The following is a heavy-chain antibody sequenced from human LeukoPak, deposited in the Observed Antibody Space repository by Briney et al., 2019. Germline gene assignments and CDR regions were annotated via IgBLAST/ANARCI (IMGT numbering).Heavy chain of an antibody. CDR2: IGTAGDT. CDR1: GFTFSSYD. V-gene: IGHV3-13*01. CDR3: AKLPGRAADY. J-gene: IGHJ4*02. Sequence: GGSLRLSCAASGFTFSSYDMHWVRQATGKGLEWVSAIGTAGDTYYADSVKGRFTISRDNSKNTLYLQMNSLRAEDTAVYYCAKLPGRAADYWGQGTLATVSS.